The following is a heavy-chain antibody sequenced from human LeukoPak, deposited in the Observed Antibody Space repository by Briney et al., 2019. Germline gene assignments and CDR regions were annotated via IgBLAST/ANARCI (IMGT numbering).Heavy chain of an antibody. J-gene: IGHJ4*02. CDR3: ARDSTTPSVAGKISGSYPPQGDYFDY. CDR1: GGTFSSYA. CDR2: IIPIFGTA. Sequence: GASVKVSCKASGGTFSSYAISWVRQAPGQGLEWMGGIIPIFGTANYAQKFQGRVTITADESTSTAYMELSSLRSEDTAVYYCARDSTTPSVAGKISGSYPPQGDYFDYWGQGTLVTVSS. D-gene: IGHD1-26*01. V-gene: IGHV1-69*13.